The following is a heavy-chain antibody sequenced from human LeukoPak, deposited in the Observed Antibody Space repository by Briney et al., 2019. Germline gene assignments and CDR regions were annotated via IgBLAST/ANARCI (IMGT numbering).Heavy chain of an antibody. CDR1: GFTFSSYA. J-gene: IGHJ3*02. D-gene: IGHD2-21*01. V-gene: IGHV3-21*01. CDR2: ISTSSIYI. CDR3: ARAPHSPSALLGAFDI. Sequence: GGPLRLSCAASGFTFSSYAMNWVRQAPGKGLEWVSSISTSSIYIYYADSVKGRFTISRDNAKNSLYLQMNSLRAEDTAVYSCARAPHSPSALLGAFDIWGQGTMVTVSS.